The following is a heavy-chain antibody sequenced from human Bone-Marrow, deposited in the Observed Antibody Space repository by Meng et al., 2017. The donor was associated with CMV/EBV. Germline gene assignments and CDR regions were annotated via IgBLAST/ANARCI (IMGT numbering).Heavy chain of an antibody. D-gene: IGHD3-3*01. CDR1: GFTFSSYW. Sequence: GESLKISCAASGFTFSSYWMHWVRQAPGKGLVWVSRINSDGSSTSYADSVKGRFTISRDNAKNTLYLQMSSLRAEDTAVYYCARAPTIFGSRPAFDICGQGTIVTFSS. CDR3: ARAPTIFGSRPAFDI. V-gene: IGHV3-74*01. J-gene: IGHJ3*02. CDR2: INSDGSST.